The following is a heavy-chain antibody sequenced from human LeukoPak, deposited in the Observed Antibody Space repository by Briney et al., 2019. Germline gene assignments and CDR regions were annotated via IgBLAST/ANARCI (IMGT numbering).Heavy chain of an antibody. V-gene: IGHV3-20*04. CDR3: ARQRTYYDYVWGSYRPQIFDP. CDR1: GFTFDDYG. CDR2: INWNGGST. D-gene: IGHD3-16*02. Sequence: GGSLRLSCAASGFTFDDYGMSWVRQAPGKGLEWVSGINWNGGSTGYADSVKGRFTISRDNAKNSLYLQMNSLRAEDTALYYCARQRTYYDYVWGSYRPQIFDPWGQGTLVSVSS. J-gene: IGHJ5*02.